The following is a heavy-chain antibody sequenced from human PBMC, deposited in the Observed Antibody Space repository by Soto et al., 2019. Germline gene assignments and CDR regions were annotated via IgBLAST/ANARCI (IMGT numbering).Heavy chain of an antibody. D-gene: IGHD2-15*01. J-gene: IGHJ3*02. V-gene: IGHV4-31*03. Sequence: QVQLQESGPGLVKPSQTLSLTCTVSGGSISSGGYYWSWIRQHPGKGLEWIGYIYYSGSTYYNPSLKSRVTISVDTSKNQFSLKLSSVTAADTAVYYCARGGIVVVVAARDAFVIWGQGTMVTVSS. CDR2: IYYSGST. CDR1: GGSISSGGYY. CDR3: ARGGIVVVVAARDAFVI.